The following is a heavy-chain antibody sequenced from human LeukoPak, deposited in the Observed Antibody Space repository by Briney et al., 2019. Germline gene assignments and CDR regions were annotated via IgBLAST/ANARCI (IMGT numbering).Heavy chain of an antibody. CDR3: AREVGGTGYYFDY. D-gene: IGHD1-26*01. Sequence: SETLSLTCSVSGASTTSYYWNWIRQPPGKGLEWIGYFSYSGSTHYNPSLESRVTISIDTSKNHFSLKLTSVTAADTAVYYCAREVGGTGYYFDYWGQGSLVTVSS. V-gene: IGHV4-59*01. CDR1: GASTTSYY. J-gene: IGHJ4*02. CDR2: FSYSGST.